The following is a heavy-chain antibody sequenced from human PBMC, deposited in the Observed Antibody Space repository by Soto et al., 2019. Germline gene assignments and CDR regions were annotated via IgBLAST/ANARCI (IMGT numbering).Heavy chain of an antibody. CDR2: IYDSGIT. CDR3: VTTEFGHNAVGGGY. Sequence: QVHLQESGPGLVNPSGTLSLTCTVSGASVTNGHWWSWVRQSPEKVLQWIGEIYDSGITNYNPSFETPVPMSTDKSKNQFSIKLSSLTARDTVVYYCVTTEFGHNAVGGGYWGQGILITVSS. J-gene: IGHJ4*02. V-gene: IGHV4-4*02. D-gene: IGHD3-10*01. CDR1: GASVTNGHW.